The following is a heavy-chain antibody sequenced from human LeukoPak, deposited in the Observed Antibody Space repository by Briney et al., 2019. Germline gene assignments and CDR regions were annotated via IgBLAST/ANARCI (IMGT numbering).Heavy chain of an antibody. J-gene: IGHJ6*03. CDR1: GGSISSYY. CDR3: ARGHCYGSGSYHYYYYMDV. CDR2: MHYTGST. Sequence: SETLSLTCTVSGGSISSYYWSWIRQPPGKGLECIGYMHYTGSTNYNPSLKSRVTISVDTSKNQFSLKLSSVTAADTAVYYCARGHCYGSGSYHYYYYMDVWGKGTTVTISS. D-gene: IGHD3-10*01. V-gene: IGHV4-59*08.